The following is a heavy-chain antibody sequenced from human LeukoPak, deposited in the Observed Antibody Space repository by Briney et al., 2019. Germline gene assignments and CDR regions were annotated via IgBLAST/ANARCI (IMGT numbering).Heavy chain of an antibody. CDR2: ISWNSGSI. CDR3: AKASDY. J-gene: IGHJ4*02. Sequence: GGSLRLSCAASGFTFDDYAMHWVRQAPGKGLEWVSGISWNSGSIGYADSVKGRFTISRDNAKNSLYLQMNSLRAEDTALYYCAKASDYWGQGTLVTVSS. CDR1: GFTFDDYA. V-gene: IGHV3-9*01.